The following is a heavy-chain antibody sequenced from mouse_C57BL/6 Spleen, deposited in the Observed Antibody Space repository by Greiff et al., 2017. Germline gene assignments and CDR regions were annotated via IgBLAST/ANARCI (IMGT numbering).Heavy chain of an antibody. V-gene: IGHV5-16*01. CDR1: GFTFSDYY. J-gene: IGHJ2*01. CDR2: INYDGSST. Sequence: EVKLVESEGGLVQPGSSMKLSCTASGFTFSDYYMAWVRQVPEKGLEWVANINYDGSSTYYLDSLKSRFIISRDNAKNILYLQMSSLKSEDTATYYCARGPPYYYGSSHVFDYWGQGTTLTVSS. D-gene: IGHD1-1*01. CDR3: ARGPPYYYGSSHVFDY.